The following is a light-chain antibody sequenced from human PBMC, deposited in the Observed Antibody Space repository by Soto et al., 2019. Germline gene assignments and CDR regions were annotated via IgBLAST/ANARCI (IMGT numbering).Light chain of an antibody. Sequence: EIVLTQSPATLSLSPGERANLSCRASQSVSSSSLAWYQQNPGQAPRLLIYEASSRATGIPDRFSGGGSGTDLTLTISRLEPEDFAVYYCQQYRTFGQGTKGDIK. J-gene: IGKJ1*01. CDR2: EAS. CDR3: QQYRT. CDR1: QSVSSSS. V-gene: IGKV3D-20*02.